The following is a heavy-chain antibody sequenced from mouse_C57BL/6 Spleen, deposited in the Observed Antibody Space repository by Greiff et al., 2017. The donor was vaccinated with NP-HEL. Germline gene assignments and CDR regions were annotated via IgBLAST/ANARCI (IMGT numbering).Heavy chain of an antibody. D-gene: IGHD1-1*01. CDR2: ISSGSSTI. V-gene: IGHV5-17*01. CDR1: GFTFSDYG. CDR3: AREGYYYGSNYAMDY. J-gene: IGHJ4*01. Sequence: EVQGVESGGGLVKPGGSLKLSCAASGFTFSDYGMHWVRQAPEKGLEWVAYISSGSSTIYYADTVKGRFTISRDNAKNTLFLQMTSLRSEDTAMYYCAREGYYYGSNYAMDYWGQGTSVTVSS.